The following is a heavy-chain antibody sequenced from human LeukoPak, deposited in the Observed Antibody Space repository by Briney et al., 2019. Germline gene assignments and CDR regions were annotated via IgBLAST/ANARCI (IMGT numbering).Heavy chain of an antibody. CDR1: GGSISSYY. J-gene: IGHJ4*02. CDR3: ARLTLGYCSGGSCSYFDY. Sequence: SETLSLTCTVSGGSISSYYWGWIRQPPGKGLEWIGSIYYSGSTYYNPSLKSRVTISVDTSKNQFSLKLSSVTAADTAVYYCARLTLGYCSGGSCSYFDYWGQGTLVTVSS. V-gene: IGHV4-39*01. CDR2: IYYSGST. D-gene: IGHD2-15*01.